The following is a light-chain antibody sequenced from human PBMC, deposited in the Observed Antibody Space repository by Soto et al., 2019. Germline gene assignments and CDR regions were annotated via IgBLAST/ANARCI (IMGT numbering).Light chain of an antibody. CDR3: GSYAGRSTHV. V-gene: IGLV2-23*01. Sequence: QSALTQPASVSGSPGQSITIACTGSSSDVGSYNFVSWYQQHPGNAPKLMIYEGSKRPSGVSNRFSGSKSGNTASLTISGLRADDDADYYRGSYAGRSTHVFGTGTKVTVL. CDR1: SSDVGSYNF. J-gene: IGLJ1*01. CDR2: EGS.